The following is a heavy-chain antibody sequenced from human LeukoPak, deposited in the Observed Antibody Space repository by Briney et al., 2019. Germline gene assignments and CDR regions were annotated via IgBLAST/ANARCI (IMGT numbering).Heavy chain of an antibody. D-gene: IGHD6-6*01. CDR3: ARPPRGIAARPYYFDY. CDR2: INHSGST. J-gene: IGHJ4*02. V-gene: IGHV4-34*01. CDR1: GGSFSGYY. Sequence: PSETLSLTCAVYGGSFSGYYWSWIRQPPGKGLEWIGEINHSGSTNYNPSLKSRVTIPVDTSKNQFSLKLSSVTAADTAVYYCARPPRGIAARPYYFDYWGQGTLVTVSS.